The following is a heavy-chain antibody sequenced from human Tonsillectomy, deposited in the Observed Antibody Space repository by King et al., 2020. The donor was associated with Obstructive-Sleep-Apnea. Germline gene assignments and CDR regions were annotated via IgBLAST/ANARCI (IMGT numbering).Heavy chain of an antibody. CDR2: LSGSGSTT. Sequence: VQLVESGGGLVQPGGSLRLSCAASGFTFSSYAMSWVRQTPGKGLEWVSSLSGSGSTTDYADSVKGRFTISRDNSKNTLYMEMNRLRAEDTAVYYCATLGPLVGRFYLDSWGQGTLVTVSS. CDR1: GFTFSSYA. J-gene: IGHJ4*02. V-gene: IGHV3-23*04. D-gene: IGHD2-15*01. CDR3: ATLGPLVGRFYLDS.